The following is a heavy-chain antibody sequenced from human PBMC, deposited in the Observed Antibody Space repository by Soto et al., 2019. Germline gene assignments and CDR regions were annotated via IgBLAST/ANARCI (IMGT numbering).Heavy chain of an antibody. CDR2: INSDGSST. J-gene: IGHJ5*02. Sequence: GGSLRLSCAASGFTFSSYWMHWVRQAPGKGLVWVSRINSDGSSTSYADSVKGRFTISRDNAKNTLYLQMNSLRAEDTAVYYCATDSSGWHYNWFDPWGQGTLVTVSS. CDR1: GFTFSSYW. CDR3: ATDSSGWHYNWFDP. V-gene: IGHV3-74*01. D-gene: IGHD6-19*01.